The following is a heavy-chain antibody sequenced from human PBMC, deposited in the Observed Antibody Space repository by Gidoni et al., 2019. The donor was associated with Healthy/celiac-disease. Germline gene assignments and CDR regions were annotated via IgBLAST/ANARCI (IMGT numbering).Heavy chain of an antibody. V-gene: IGHV1-24*01. CDR2: FDPEDGET. J-gene: IGHJ3*02. CDR3: ATDRGVTRVYWRGFGRDAFDI. D-gene: IGHD2-21*02. CDR1: GYTLNELP. Sequence: QVQLVQSGAEVKTPGASVKVPCKCSGYTLNELPMHWVRQAPGKGLEWLGGFDPEDGETIYAQKFQGRVTMTEDTSTDTAYMGLSSLRSEDTAVYYCATDRGVTRVYWRGFGRDAFDIWGQGTMVTVSS.